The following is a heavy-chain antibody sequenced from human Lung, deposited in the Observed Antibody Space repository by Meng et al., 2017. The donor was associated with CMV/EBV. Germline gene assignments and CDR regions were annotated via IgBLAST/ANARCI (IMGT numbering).Heavy chain of an antibody. CDR3: ARGFVKTEWKALDH. CDR1: GYSFIDYY. D-gene: IGHD1-1*01. V-gene: IGHV1-2*04. J-gene: IGHJ4*02. CDR2: ISPSSVDR. Sequence: KASGYSFIDYYMHWVREPPGQGLEWMGWISPSSVDRNYAQEFQGWVTMTRDTSIRTAYMELGSLRSDDTAVYYCARGFVKTEWKALDHWGQGALVTVSS.